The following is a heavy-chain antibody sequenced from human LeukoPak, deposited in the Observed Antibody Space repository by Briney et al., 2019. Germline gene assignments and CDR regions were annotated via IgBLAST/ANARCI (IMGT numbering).Heavy chain of an antibody. J-gene: IGHJ4*02. V-gene: IGHV3-21*01. D-gene: IGHD3-16*02. CDR2: ISSSSSYI. Sequence: GGSLRLSCAASGFTFSSYSMNWVRQAPGKGLEWVSSISSSSSYIYYADSVKGRFTISRDNAKNSLYLQMNSLRAEDTAVYYCASFSPNGLSFGGVIVKETNDYWGQGTLVTVSS. CDR1: GFTFSSYS. CDR3: ASFSPNGLSFGGVIVKETNDY.